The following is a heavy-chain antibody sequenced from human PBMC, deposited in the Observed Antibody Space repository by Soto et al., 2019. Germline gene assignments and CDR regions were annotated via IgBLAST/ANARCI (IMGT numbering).Heavy chain of an antibody. CDR2: IMHIFGTP. Sequence: QVQLVQSGSEVKKPGSSVKVSCKASGGTFSSYAISWVRQVPGQGLEWMGGIMHIFGTPDYAQKFQGRVTITADESTSIAYMELSSLRSEDTGVYYCARDKDRPQLGGNYYYILDVWGQGTTVTVSS. CDR1: GGTFSSYA. D-gene: IGHD3-3*02. J-gene: IGHJ6*02. CDR3: ARDKDRPQLGGNYYYILDV. V-gene: IGHV1-69*12.